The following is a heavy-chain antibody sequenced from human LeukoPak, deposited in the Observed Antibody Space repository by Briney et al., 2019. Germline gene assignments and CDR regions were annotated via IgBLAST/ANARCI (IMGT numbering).Heavy chain of an antibody. V-gene: IGHV3-21*01. CDR1: GFTFSSYS. CDR2: ISSSSSYI. Sequence: PGGSLRLSCAASGFTFSSYSMNWVRQAPGKGLEWVSSISSSSSYIYYADSVKGRFTISRDNAKNSLYLQMNSLRAEDTAVYYCARDRSQQWPVLTGKKYDWFDPWGQGTLVTVSS. CDR3: ARDRSQQWPVLTGKKYDWFDP. D-gene: IGHD6-19*01. J-gene: IGHJ5*02.